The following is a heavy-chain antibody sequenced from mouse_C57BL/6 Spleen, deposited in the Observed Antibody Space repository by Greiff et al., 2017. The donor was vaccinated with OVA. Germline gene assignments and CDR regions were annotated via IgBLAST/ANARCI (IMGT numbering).Heavy chain of an antibody. V-gene: IGHV1-72*01. CDR1: GYTFTSYW. D-gene: IGHD2-1*01. J-gene: IGHJ1*03. CDR2: IDPNSGGT. CDR3: ARAGHYGKCVCYDD. Sequence: QVQLLQPGAELVKPGASVKLSCKASGYTFTSYWMHWVKQRPGRGLEWIGRIDPNSGGTKYNEKFKSKATLTVDKPSSTAYMQLSSLTSEDSAVYNGARAGHYGKCVCYDDWGTGTTVTVSS.